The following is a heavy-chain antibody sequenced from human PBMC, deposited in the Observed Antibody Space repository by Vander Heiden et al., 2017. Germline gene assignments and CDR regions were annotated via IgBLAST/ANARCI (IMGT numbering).Heavy chain of an antibody. Sequence: QVQLVQSGAEVKKPGSSVKVSCKASGGTFSSYAISWVRQAPGQGLEWMGGIIPIFGTANDAQKFQGRVTITADESTSTAYMEMRRLRSEDTAVYYCSREGSSPGFDPRGQGTLVTVSS. CDR3: SREGSSPGFDP. J-gene: IGHJ5*02. D-gene: IGHD6-13*01. CDR2: IIPIFGTA. CDR1: GGTFSSYA. V-gene: IGHV1-69*01.